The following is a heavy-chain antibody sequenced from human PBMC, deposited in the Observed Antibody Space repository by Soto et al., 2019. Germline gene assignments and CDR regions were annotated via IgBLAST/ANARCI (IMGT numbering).Heavy chain of an antibody. CDR3: ARDTPWLVGRYYYGMDV. J-gene: IGHJ6*02. V-gene: IGHV1-69*12. CDR2: IIPIYGTA. Sequence: QVQLVQSGAEVKKPGSSVKVSCKASGSTFRSYAISWVRQAPGQGLEWMGGIIPIYGTANYAQKFQGRVTITADESTSTAYMELRSLRCEDTAVYYCARDTPWLVGRYYYGMDVCGQGTTVTVSS. CDR1: GSTFRSYA. D-gene: IGHD6-19*01.